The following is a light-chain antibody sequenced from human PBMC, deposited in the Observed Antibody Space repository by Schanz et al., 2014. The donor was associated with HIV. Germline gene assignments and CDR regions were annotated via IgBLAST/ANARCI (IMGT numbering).Light chain of an antibody. CDR1: HRAFTSGHS. J-gene: IGLJ3*02. V-gene: IGLV7-46*01. Sequence: QDVGSKERSLTVSPGGTVTLTFFSLHRAFTSGHSPYWFQQKPGQAPRTLIYDTSKKHSWTPARFSGSLLGGKAALTLSGAQPEDEAEYHCLLSYSGARVFGGGTKLTVL. CDR3: LLSYSGARV. CDR2: DTS.